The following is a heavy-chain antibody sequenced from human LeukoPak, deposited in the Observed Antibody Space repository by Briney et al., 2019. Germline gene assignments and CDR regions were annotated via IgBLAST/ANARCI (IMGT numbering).Heavy chain of an antibody. CDR1: GYSFTNYW. J-gene: IGHJ3*02. V-gene: IGHV5-51*01. CDR2: IYPADSDT. CDR3: ARRSSTWGDAFDI. D-gene: IGHD6-13*01. Sequence: GESLKISCKGSGYSFTNYWIGWVRQTPGKGLEWMGIIYPADSDTRYSPSFQGQVTISADKSINTAYVQWSSLKASDTAIYYCARRSSTWGDAFDIWGQGTMVTVSS.